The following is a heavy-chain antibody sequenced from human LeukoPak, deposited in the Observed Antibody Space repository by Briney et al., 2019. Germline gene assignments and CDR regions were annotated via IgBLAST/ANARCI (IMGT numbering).Heavy chain of an antibody. CDR2: ISYDGSNK. V-gene: IGHV3-30*03. D-gene: IGHD4-17*01. Sequence: GGSLRLSCAASGFTFSSYGMHWVRQAPGKGLEWVAVISYDGSNKYYADSVKGRFTISRDNSKNTLYLQMNSLRAEDTAVYYCARDLGGTVTTASFDYWGQGTLVTVSS. CDR3: ARDLGGTVTTASFDY. CDR1: GFTFSSYG. J-gene: IGHJ4*02.